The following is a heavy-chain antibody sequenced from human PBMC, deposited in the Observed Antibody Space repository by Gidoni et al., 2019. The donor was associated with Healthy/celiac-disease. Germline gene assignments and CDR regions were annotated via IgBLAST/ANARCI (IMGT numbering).Heavy chain of an antibody. Sequence: EVQLLVSGGGLVQPGGSLRLSCAASGFTVSSYAMSWVRQAPGKGLEWVSAIRGSGGSTYYADAVKGRFTISRDNSKNTLYLQMNSLRAGDTAVYYCAKAGSLVINVWDYWGQGTLVTVSS. J-gene: IGHJ4*02. CDR3: AKAGSLVINVWDY. V-gene: IGHV3-23*01. D-gene: IGHD3-16*01. CDR2: IRGSGGST. CDR1: GFTVSSYA.